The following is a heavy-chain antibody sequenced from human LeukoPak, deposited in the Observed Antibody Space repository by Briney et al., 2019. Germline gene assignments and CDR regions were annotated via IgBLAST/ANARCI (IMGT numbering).Heavy chain of an antibody. CDR1: GFTFTSSA. J-gene: IGHJ4*02. V-gene: IGHV1-58*01. Sequence: SVKVSCKASGFTFTSSAVQWVRQARGQRLEWIGWIVVGSGNANYAQKFQERVTITRDMSTSTAYMELSSLRSEDTAVYYCAARSGYYDILTTPYYFDYWGQGTLVTVSS. CDR2: IVVGSGNA. CDR3: AARSGYYDILTTPYYFDY. D-gene: IGHD3-9*01.